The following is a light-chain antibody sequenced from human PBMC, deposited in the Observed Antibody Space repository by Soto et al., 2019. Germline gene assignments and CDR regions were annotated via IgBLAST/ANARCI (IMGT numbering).Light chain of an antibody. CDR1: NIGSKS. CDR2: ADD. Sequence: SYELTQPPSVSVAPGQTARITCGGNNIGSKSVHWYQQKPGQAPVLVVYADDDRPSGIPERISGSNSGNTATLTISRVEAGDEADYYCHLWDSTRDHHVFGSGTKLTVL. J-gene: IGLJ1*01. CDR3: HLWDSTRDHHV. V-gene: IGLV3-21*02.